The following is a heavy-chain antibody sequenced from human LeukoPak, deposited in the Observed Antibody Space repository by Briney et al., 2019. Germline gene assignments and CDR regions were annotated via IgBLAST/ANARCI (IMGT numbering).Heavy chain of an antibody. D-gene: IGHD3-22*01. CDR3: ARDYYDSSGSIYTRPNYFDY. J-gene: IGHJ4*02. Sequence: GGSLRLSCAASGFTFSTYWMSWVRQAPGKGLEWVANIKQDGSEKYYVASVKGRFTISRDNAKNSLYLQMNSLRAEDTAVYYCARDYYDSSGSIYTRPNYFDYWGQGTLVTVSS. CDR2: IKQDGSEK. CDR1: GFTFSTYW. V-gene: IGHV3-7*01.